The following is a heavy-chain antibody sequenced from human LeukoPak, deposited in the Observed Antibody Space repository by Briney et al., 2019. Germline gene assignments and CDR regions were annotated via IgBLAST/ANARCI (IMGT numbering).Heavy chain of an antibody. D-gene: IGHD5-24*01. J-gene: IGHJ3*02. CDR1: GYTFTSYD. V-gene: IGHV1-8*03. CDR2: MNPNSGNT. Sequence: ASVKVSCKASGYTFTSYDINWVRQATGQGLEWMGWMNPNSGNTGYAQKFQGRVTITRNTSISTAYMELSSLRSEDTAVYYCATPRVRDGYNYSAFDIWGQGTMVTVSS. CDR3: ATPRVRDGYNYSAFDI.